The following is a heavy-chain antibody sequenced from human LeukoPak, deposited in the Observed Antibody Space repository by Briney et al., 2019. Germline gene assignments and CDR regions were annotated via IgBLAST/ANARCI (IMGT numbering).Heavy chain of an antibody. CDR3: AEHILVH. Sequence: TGGSLRLSCAASGFTFSSYAMSGVRQAPGKGLEWVSGISGTGSNTYYVDSVKGRFTISRDNSKNTLYLQMNSLRAEDTAVYYCAEHILVHWGQGTLVTVSS. J-gene: IGHJ1*01. CDR1: GFTFSSYA. V-gene: IGHV3-23*01. CDR2: ISGTGSNT. D-gene: IGHD2-21*01.